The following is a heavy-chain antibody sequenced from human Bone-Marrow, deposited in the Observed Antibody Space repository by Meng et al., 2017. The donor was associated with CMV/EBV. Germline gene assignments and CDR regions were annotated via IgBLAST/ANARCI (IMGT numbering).Heavy chain of an antibody. Sequence: GESLKISCAASGFTFSSYAMSWVRQAPGKGLEWVSAISGSGGSTYYADSVKGRFTISADKSISTAYLQWSSLKASDTAMYYCARWMATPMGCDYWGQGTLVTVSS. CDR3: ARWMATPMGCDY. CDR1: GFTFSSYA. V-gene: IGHV3-23*01. D-gene: IGHD5-24*01. CDR2: ISGSGGST. J-gene: IGHJ4*02.